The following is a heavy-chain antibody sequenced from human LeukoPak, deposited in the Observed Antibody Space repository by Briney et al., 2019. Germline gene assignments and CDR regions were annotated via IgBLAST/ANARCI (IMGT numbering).Heavy chain of an antibody. D-gene: IGHD3-22*01. Sequence: PGGSLRLSCAASGFTFSSYAMSWVRQAPGKGLEWVSVIYSGGSTYYADSVKGRFTISRDNSKNTLYLQMNSLRAEDTAVYYCATHSQNYYDSSGYYYPSGRFDYWGQGTLVTVSS. CDR1: GFTFSSYA. J-gene: IGHJ4*02. V-gene: IGHV3-53*01. CDR2: IYSGGST. CDR3: ATHSQNYYDSSGYYYPSGRFDY.